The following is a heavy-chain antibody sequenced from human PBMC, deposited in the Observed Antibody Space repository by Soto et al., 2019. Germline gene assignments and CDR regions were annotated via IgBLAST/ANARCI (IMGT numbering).Heavy chain of an antibody. CDR2: IWYDGSNK. CDR3: AREGWELPAFYY. J-gene: IGHJ4*02. D-gene: IGHD1-26*01. Sequence: QVQLVESGGGVVQPGRSLRLSCAASGFTFSSYGMHWVRQAPGKGLEWVAVIWYDGSNKYYADSVKGRFTISRDNSKNTLYLQMNSLRAEDTAVYYCAREGWELPAFYYWGQGTLVTVSS. V-gene: IGHV3-33*01. CDR1: GFTFSSYG.